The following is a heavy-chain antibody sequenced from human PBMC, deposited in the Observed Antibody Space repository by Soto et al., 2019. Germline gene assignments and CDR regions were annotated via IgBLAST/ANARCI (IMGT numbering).Heavy chain of an antibody. CDR2: INPSGGST. CDR3: ARDLLDCTNGVCSLRPLDD. CDR1: GYTFTSYY. J-gene: IGHJ4*02. D-gene: IGHD2-8*01. V-gene: IGHV1-46*01. Sequence: ASVQASCKASGYTFTSYYMHWVRQAPGQGLEWMGIINPSGGSTSYAQKFQGRVTMTRDTSTSTVYMELSSLRSEDTAVYYCARDLLDCTNGVCSLRPLDDWGQGTLVTVSS.